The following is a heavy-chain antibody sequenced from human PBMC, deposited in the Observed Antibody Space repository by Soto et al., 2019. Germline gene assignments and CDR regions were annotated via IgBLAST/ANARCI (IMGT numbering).Heavy chain of an antibody. V-gene: IGHV4-34*01. Sequence: SETLSLTCAFYVVSFSGYYWSCIRHPPGKWLEWIGEINHSGSTNYNPSLKSRVTISVDTSKNQFSLKLSSVTAADTAVYYCARGIQLWKSEEFGRIGYFEYWGQGTLVTVSS. CDR3: ARGIQLWKSEEFGRIGYFEY. CDR2: INHSGST. CDR1: VVSFSGYY. D-gene: IGHD5-18*01. J-gene: IGHJ4*02.